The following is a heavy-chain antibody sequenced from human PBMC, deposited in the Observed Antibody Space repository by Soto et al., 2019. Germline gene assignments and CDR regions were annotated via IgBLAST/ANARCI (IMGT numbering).Heavy chain of an antibody. V-gene: IGHV3-11*01. D-gene: IGHD3-9*01. CDR2: ISGTGDTK. J-gene: IGHJ6*02. CDR1: GFFFSDYY. CDR3: AIGGGQIDYQGMDV. Sequence: PGGSLRLSCAASGFFFSDYYLSWIRQAPGKGLECVAYISGTGDTKYIADSVKGRFSVSRDNPKNSLFHQMTSLRADGAAVYYCAIGGGQIDYQGMDVWGQGTTVTVSS.